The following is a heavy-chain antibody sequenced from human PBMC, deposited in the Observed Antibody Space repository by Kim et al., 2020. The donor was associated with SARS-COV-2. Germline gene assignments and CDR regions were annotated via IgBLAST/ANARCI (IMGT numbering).Heavy chain of an antibody. V-gene: IGHV1-18*01. Sequence: ASVKVSCKASGYTFTSYGISWVRQAPGQGLEWMRLISAYNGHTNYAQKLQGRVTMTTDTSTSTAYMELRSLRSDDTAVYYCARDLYYYDSLDAFDIWGQGTMVTVSS. D-gene: IGHD3-22*01. CDR2: ISAYNGHT. CDR3: ARDLYYYDSLDAFDI. CDR1: GYTFTSYG. J-gene: IGHJ3*02.